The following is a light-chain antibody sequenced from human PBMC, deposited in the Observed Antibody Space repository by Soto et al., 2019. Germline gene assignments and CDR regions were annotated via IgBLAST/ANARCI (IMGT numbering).Light chain of an antibody. J-gene: IGLJ1*01. V-gene: IGLV1-51*02. Sequence: QSVLTQPPSVSAAPGQKVTISCSGSSSNIGNNYVSWYQQLPGTAPKLLIYENNKRPSGIPDRFSGSKSGTSATLGITGLQTGDEADYYCGKWDSSLSVSVFGTGTKVTVL. CDR2: ENN. CDR1: SSNIGNNY. CDR3: GKWDSSLSVSV.